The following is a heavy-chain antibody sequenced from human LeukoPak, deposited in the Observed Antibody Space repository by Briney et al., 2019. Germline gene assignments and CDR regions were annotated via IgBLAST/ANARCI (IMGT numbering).Heavy chain of an antibody. CDR3: ARDGRGSYFYYYYYMDV. V-gene: IGHV1-18*01. Sequence: GASVKVSCKASGYTFTSYGISWVRQAPGQGLEWMGWISAYNGNTNYAQKLQGRVTMTTDTSTSTAYMELRSLRSDDTAVYYCARDGRGSYFYYYYYMDVWGKGTTVTISS. J-gene: IGHJ6*03. CDR2: ISAYNGNT. CDR1: GYTFTSYG. D-gene: IGHD1-26*01.